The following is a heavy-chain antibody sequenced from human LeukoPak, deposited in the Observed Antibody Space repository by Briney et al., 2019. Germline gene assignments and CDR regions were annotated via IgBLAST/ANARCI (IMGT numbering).Heavy chain of an antibody. D-gene: IGHD2-2*01. CDR3: AKGPDCSSTSCYGNWFDP. V-gene: IGHV3-23*01. CDR2: ISGSGGST. Sequence: GGSLRLSCAASGFTFSSYAMSWVRQAPGKGLEWDSAISGSGGSTYYADSVKGRFTISRDNSKNTLYLQMNSLRAEDTAVYYCAKGPDCSSTSCYGNWFDPWGQGTLVTVSS. J-gene: IGHJ5*02. CDR1: GFTFSSYA.